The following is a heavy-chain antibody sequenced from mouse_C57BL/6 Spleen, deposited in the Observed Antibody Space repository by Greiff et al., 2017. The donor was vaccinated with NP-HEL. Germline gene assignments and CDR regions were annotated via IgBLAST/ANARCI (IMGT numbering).Heavy chain of an antibody. CDR1: GFTFSSYA. V-gene: IGHV5-9-1*02. Sequence: EVKLVESGAGLVKPGGSLKLSCAASGFTFSSYAMSWVRQTPEKRLEWVAYISSGGDYIYYANTVKGRFTISRDNARNTLYLQMSSLKSEDTAMYYGTRGRELGPYYAMDDWGQGTSVTVSA. J-gene: IGHJ4*01. CDR3: TRGRELGPYYAMDD. D-gene: IGHD4-1*01. CDR2: ISSGGDYI.